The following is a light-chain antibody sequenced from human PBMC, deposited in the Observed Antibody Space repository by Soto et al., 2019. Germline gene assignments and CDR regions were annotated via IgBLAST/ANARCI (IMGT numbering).Light chain of an antibody. Sequence: DIQMTQSPSSLFASVGDRVTITCRASQGISNSLVWFRQKPGKAFQSLIYAASTLQSGVPSRFVASGSSTDFTVTISSLQTEDFAAYYGQQYNRYPYTFGQRTKLEIK. J-gene: IGKJ2*01. V-gene: IGKV1-16*01. CDR3: QQYNRYPYT. CDR1: QGISNS. CDR2: AAS.